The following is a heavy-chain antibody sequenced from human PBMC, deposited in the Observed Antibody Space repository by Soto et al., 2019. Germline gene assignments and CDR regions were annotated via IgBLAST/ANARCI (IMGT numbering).Heavy chain of an antibody. CDR2: MSPNSGKT. Sequence: ASVKVSCKTSGYTFTDYDVSWVRQASGQGLEWMGWMSPNSGKTGYVEKFQGRVTMTANTSLSTAYMELHSLRSEDTAVYFCARGRIGAAFWGQGTLVTVSS. V-gene: IGHV1-8*01. J-gene: IGHJ4*02. CDR3: ARGRIGAAF. CDR1: GYTFTDYD. D-gene: IGHD2-15*01.